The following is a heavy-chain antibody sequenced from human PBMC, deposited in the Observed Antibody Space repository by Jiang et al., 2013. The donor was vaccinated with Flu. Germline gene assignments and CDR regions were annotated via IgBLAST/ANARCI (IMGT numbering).Heavy chain of an antibody. J-gene: IGHJ3*02. CDR1: GGSISSSSYY. CDR3: ASGYCSSASCYYDTFDI. D-gene: IGHD2-2*01. Sequence: GPGLVKPSETLSLTCTVSGGSISSSSYYWGWIRQPPGKGLEWTGNIYYTGRTYYNASLKSRVTISVDTSKNQFSLKLSSVTAADTAVYYCASGYCSSASCYYDTFDIWGQGTMVTVSS. V-gene: IGHV4-39*01. CDR2: IYYTGRT.